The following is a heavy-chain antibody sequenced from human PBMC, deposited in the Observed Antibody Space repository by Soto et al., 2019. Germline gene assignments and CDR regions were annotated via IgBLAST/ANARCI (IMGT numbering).Heavy chain of an antibody. Sequence: ASVKVSCKASGYTLTSYAMHWVRQAPGQRLEWMGWINAGNGNTKYSQKFQGRVTITRDTSASTAYMELSSLRSEDTAVYYCTRERYTGTTYADDAFDIWGQGTMVTVSS. J-gene: IGHJ3*02. D-gene: IGHD1-1*01. CDR2: INAGNGNT. V-gene: IGHV1-3*01. CDR3: TRERYTGTTYADDAFDI. CDR1: GYTLTSYA.